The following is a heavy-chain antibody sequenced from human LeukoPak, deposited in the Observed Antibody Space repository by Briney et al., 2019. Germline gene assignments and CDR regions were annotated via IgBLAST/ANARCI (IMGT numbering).Heavy chain of an antibody. J-gene: IGHJ4*02. Sequence: SQTLSLTCAVSGGSISSGGYSWSWIRQPPGKGLEWIGYIYHSGSTYYNPSLKSRVTISVDRSKNQFSLKLSSVTAADTAVYYCARDANYDILTGYPEGDFDFWGQGTLVTVSS. CDR2: IYHSGST. D-gene: IGHD3-9*01. CDR1: GGSISSGGYS. CDR3: ARDANYDILTGYPEGDFDF. V-gene: IGHV4-30-2*01.